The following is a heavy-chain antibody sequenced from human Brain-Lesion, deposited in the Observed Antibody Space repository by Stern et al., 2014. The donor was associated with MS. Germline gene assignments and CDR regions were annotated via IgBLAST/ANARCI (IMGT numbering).Heavy chain of an antibody. D-gene: IGHD3-3*01. V-gene: IGHV1-2*02. CDR2: INPNTGGP. CDR1: GYIFTGYY. CDR3: ARDQRGITIFGVVTDYYYLGMDV. Sequence: QMQLVQSGAEVKKPGASEKVSCKTSGYIFTGYYIHWVRQAPGQGLEWMAWINPNTGGPKYAQKFQGRVTMSRDTSISTAYVELSSLTSDDTAVYYCARDQRGITIFGVVTDYYYLGMDVWGQGTTVTVSS. J-gene: IGHJ6*02.